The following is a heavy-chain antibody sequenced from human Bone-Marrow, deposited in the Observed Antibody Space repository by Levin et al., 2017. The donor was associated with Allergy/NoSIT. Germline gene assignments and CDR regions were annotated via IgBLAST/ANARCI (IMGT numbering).Heavy chain of an antibody. CDR3: AKWMFGKYYYFYGMDV. V-gene: IGHV3-30*18. CDR2: TSYGGTAD. Sequence: QSGGSLRLSCVASGFTFSNYGMHWVRQAPGKGLEWVAVTSYGGTADYYADSVKGRFTISRDNSKNTLYLQMNSLRAEDTAVYYCAKWMFGKYYYFYGMDVWGQGTTVTVSS. J-gene: IGHJ6*02. D-gene: IGHD3-10*02. CDR1: GFTFSNYG.